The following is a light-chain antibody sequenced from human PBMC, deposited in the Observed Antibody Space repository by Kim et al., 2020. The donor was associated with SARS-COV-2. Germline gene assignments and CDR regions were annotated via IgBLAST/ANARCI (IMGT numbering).Light chain of an antibody. CDR2: QDT. V-gene: IGLV3-1*01. Sequence: SYELTQPPSVSVSPGQTASITCSGDKLGNKYACWYQQKPGQSPVLVIYQDTKRPSGIPERFSGSNSGTTDTLTISGTQAMDEADYYCQAWDSSTAVFGTG. CDR3: QAWDSSTAV. CDR1: KLGNKY. J-gene: IGLJ1*01.